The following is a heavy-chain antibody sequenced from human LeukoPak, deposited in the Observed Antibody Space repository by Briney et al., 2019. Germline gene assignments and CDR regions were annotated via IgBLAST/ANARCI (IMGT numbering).Heavy chain of an antibody. V-gene: IGHV3-11*01. D-gene: IGHD3-3*01. CDR2: ISSRGSTI. J-gene: IGHJ6*02. CDR1: GFTFSDYY. Sequence: GGSLRLSCAASGFTFSDYYMSWIRQAPGEGLEWVSYISSRGSTIYYADSVKGRFTISRDNAKNSLYLQMNSLRAEDTAVYYCARAQSYYDFWSGYYKPYGMDVWGQGTTVTVSS. CDR3: ARAQSYYDFWSGYYKPYGMDV.